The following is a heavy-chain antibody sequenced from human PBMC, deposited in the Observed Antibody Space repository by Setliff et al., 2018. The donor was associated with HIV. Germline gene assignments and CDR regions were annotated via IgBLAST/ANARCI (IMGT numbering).Heavy chain of an antibody. CDR1: GGSFSAYY. J-gene: IGHJ3*02. Sequence: SETLSLTCAVYGGSFSAYYWSWIRQTPGKGLEWIGEINHSGGTNYNPSLKSRVTMSVDTSKNQFSLKLSSVTAADTAVYYCARDRYYDSSGYIPFDIWGQGTMVTVSS. D-gene: IGHD3-22*01. CDR3: ARDRYYDSSGYIPFDI. CDR2: INHSGGT. V-gene: IGHV4-34*01.